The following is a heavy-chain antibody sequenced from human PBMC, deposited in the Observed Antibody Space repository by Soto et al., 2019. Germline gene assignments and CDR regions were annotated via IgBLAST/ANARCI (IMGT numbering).Heavy chain of an antibody. CDR1: GFAFSSHS. Sequence: GGSLRLSCATSGFAFSSHSMNWVRQAPGKGLEWISYISSLTSRVYYAASVKGRFTISRDNAENSVYLQMNSLRDEDTAVYYCARDLGHYDSTGYLDSWGQGILVTVSS. J-gene: IGHJ4*02. CDR3: ARDLGHYDSTGYLDS. D-gene: IGHD3-22*01. CDR2: ISSLTSRV. V-gene: IGHV3-48*02.